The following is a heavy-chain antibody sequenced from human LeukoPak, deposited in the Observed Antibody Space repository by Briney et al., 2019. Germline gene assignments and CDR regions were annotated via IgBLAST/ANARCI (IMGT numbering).Heavy chain of an antibody. CDR1: GGSISSSSYY. D-gene: IGHD3-10*01. J-gene: IGHJ2*01. Sequence: SETLSLTCTVSGGSISSSSYYWGWIRQPPGKGLEWIGEINHSGSTNYNPSLKSRVTISVDTSKNQFSLKLSSVTAADTAVYYCARGGKICYYGSGSYPCPYWYFDLWGRGTLVTVSS. CDR3: ARGGKICYYGSGSYPCPYWYFDL. V-gene: IGHV4-39*07. CDR2: INHSGST.